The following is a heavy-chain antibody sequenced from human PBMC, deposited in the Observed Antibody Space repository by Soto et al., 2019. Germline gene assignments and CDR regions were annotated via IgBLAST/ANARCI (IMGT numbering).Heavy chain of an antibody. CDR1: GGSFSGYY. CDR2: INHSGST. CDR3: ARARLRYCSGGSCYPMRGYFQH. D-gene: IGHD2-15*01. V-gene: IGHV4-34*01. J-gene: IGHJ1*01. Sequence: QVQLQQWGAGLLQPSETLSLTCAVYGGSFSGYYWSWIRQPPGKGLEWIGEINHSGSTNYNPSLKSRVTISVDTSKNQFSLKLSSVTAADTAVYYCARARLRYCSGGSCYPMRGYFQHWGQGTLVTVSS.